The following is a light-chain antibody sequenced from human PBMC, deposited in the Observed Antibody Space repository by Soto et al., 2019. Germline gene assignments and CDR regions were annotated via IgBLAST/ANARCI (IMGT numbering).Light chain of an antibody. J-gene: IGKJ1*01. CDR3: QQYNNWPPRT. V-gene: IGKV3-15*01. Sequence: EIVLTQSPATLSVSPGERATLSCRASQSFSSNLAWYQHKPGQAPRLLIYGASTRATGIPARFSGSGSGTEFTLTISSLQSEDFAVYYCQQYNNWPPRTFGQGTKVDIK. CDR1: QSFSSN. CDR2: GAS.